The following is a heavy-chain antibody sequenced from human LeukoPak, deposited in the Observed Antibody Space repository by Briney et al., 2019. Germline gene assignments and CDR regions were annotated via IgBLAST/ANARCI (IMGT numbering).Heavy chain of an antibody. J-gene: IGHJ4*02. CDR2: IYPGDSDT. Sequence: GESLKISGKGSGYSFTTYWIGWVRQMPGKGLEWMAIIYPGDSDTRYSPSFQGQVTVSADKSVSTAYLQWSSLKAADTAMYYCARGSSSSLEYFDYWGQGTLVTVSS. D-gene: IGHD6-6*01. CDR3: ARGSSSSLEYFDY. V-gene: IGHV5-51*01. CDR1: GYSFTTYW.